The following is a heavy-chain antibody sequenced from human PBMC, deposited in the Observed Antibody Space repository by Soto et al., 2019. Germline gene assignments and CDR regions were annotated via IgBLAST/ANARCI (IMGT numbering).Heavy chain of an antibody. CDR3: ARQGDGGSNFDYFDP. V-gene: IGHV4-39*01. CDR1: GGSISSSSYY. Sequence: PSETLSLTCTVSGGSISSSSYYWGWIRQPPGKGLEWIGSIYYSGSTYYNPSLKSRVTISVFTSKNQFSLKLSSVTAADTAVYYCARQGDGGSNFDYFDPWGQGTLVTVSS. CDR2: IYYSGST. J-gene: IGHJ5*02. D-gene: IGHD3-16*01.